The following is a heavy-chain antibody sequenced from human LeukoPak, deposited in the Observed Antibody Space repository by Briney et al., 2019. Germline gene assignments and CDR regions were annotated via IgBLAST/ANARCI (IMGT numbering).Heavy chain of an antibody. Sequence: ASVTVSCKPSGYTFTRYGISWVRQAPGQGLEWMGWISAYNGNTNYAQKLQGRVTMTTDTSTSTAYMELRSLRSDDTAVYYCARDDTDSSGYYYSYYGMDVWGQGTTVTVSS. CDR2: ISAYNGNT. J-gene: IGHJ6*02. V-gene: IGHV1-18*04. CDR3: ARDDTDSSGYYYSYYGMDV. D-gene: IGHD3-22*01. CDR1: GYTFTRYG.